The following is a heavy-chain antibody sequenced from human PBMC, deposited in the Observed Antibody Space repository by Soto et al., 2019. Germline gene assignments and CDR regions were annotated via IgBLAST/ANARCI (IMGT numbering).Heavy chain of an antibody. V-gene: IGHV4-39*01. CDR2: IYGTGNT. CDR3: RSSSRYSTDV. Sequence: QLQLQESGPGLVKPSETLSLSCTVSGGSITSSFYWDWIRQPPGKGLEWIGSIYGTGNTYYNPSLKGRATISADTSKNQFSLNLISVTAADTAVYYCRSSSRYSTDVWGQGATVTVSS. J-gene: IGHJ6*02. D-gene: IGHD6-13*01. CDR1: GGSITSSFY.